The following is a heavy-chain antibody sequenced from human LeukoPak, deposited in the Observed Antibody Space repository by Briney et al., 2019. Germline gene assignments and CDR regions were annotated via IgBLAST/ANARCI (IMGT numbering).Heavy chain of an antibody. CDR2: VSGSGGST. V-gene: IGHV3-23*01. CDR1: GFTFSSYA. D-gene: IGHD5-12*01. CDR3: AKDLDIVTTITGN. J-gene: IGHJ4*02. Sequence: GGSLRLSCAASGFTFSSYAMSWVRQAPGKGLEWVSGVSGSGGSTYYADSVKGRFTISRDNSKNTLYLQMNSLRAEDTAVYYCAKDLDIVTTITGNWGQGTLVTVS.